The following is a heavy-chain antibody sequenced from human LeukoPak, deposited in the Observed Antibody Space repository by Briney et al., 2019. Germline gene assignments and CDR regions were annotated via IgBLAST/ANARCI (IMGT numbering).Heavy chain of an antibody. CDR3: ARRSKYYYDSSGYFFDY. J-gene: IGHJ4*02. Sequence: SETLSLTCTVSGGSISSYYWSWIRQPPGKGLEWIGYIYYSGSTNYNPSLKSRVTISVDTSKNQFSLKLSSVTAADTAVYCCARRSKYYYDSSGYFFDYWGQGTLVTVSS. D-gene: IGHD3-22*01. V-gene: IGHV4-59*01. CDR2: IYYSGST. CDR1: GGSISSYY.